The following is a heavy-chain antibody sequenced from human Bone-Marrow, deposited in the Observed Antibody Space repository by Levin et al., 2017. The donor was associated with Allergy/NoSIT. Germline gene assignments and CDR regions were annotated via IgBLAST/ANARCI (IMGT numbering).Heavy chain of an antibody. CDR2: IYYGGTT. CDR1: GGSISGSNYY. D-gene: IGHD3-10*01. V-gene: IGHV4-39*01. CDR3: AHHYGSGSYFNY. Sequence: SETLSLTCTVSGGSISGSNYYWGWIRQPPGKGLEWIGSIYYGGTTYYNPSLKSRVSISVDTSKNQFSLKLNSATATDTAVYYCAHHYGSGSYFNYWGQGTLVTVSS. J-gene: IGHJ4*02.